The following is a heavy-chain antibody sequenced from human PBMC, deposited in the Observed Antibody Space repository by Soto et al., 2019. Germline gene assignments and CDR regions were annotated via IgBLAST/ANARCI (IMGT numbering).Heavy chain of an antibody. CDR2: IDTSGHST. CDR1: GFVFTNFW. Sequence: PGGSLRLSCEASGFVFTNFWMHWVRHVPGKGLVWVARIDTSGHSTNYAESVKGRFTISRDNAKNTVSLQMNSLRVVDTGVYYCAKDSWYFDLWSQGSQVTVSS. V-gene: IGHV3-74*01. CDR3: AKDSWYFDL. J-gene: IGHJ4*02. D-gene: IGHD6-13*01.